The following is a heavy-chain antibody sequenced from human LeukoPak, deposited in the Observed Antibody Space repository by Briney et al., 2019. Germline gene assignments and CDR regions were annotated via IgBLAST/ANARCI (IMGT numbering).Heavy chain of an antibody. V-gene: IGHV3-53*01. D-gene: IGHD2-2*01. J-gene: IGHJ4*02. CDR2: IYSGGNT. CDR3: ARGETSSYDY. Sequence: GGSLRLSCVASGFTVSGHYMSWVRQAPGKGLEWVSVIYSGGNTYYADSVKGRFTISRDNSKNTVYLQMNSLRAEDTAVYYCARGETSSYDYWGQGTLVTVSS. CDR1: GFTVSGHY.